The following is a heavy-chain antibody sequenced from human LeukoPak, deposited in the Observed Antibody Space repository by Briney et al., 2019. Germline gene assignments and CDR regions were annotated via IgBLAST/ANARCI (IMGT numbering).Heavy chain of an antibody. CDR1: GFTFSSYA. CDR2: ISWNSGSI. V-gene: IGHV3-9*01. D-gene: IGHD4-17*01. Sequence: GGSLRLSCAASGFTFSSYAMSWVRQAPGKGLEWVSGISWNSGSIGYADSVKGRFTISRDNAKNSLYLQMNSLRAEDTALYYCAKGGAGDYYFDYWGQGTLVTVSS. J-gene: IGHJ4*02. CDR3: AKGGAGDYYFDY.